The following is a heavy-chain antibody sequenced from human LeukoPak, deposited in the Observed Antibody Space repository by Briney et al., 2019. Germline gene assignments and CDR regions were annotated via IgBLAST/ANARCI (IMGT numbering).Heavy chain of an antibody. CDR3: ARRYYGSATYRLPYDY. V-gene: IGHV3-48*04. CDR1: GFTFSTYN. J-gene: IGHJ4*02. D-gene: IGHD3-22*01. Sequence: PGGSLRLSCAASGFTFSTYNMNWVRQAPGKGLEWVSYISSSSTTIYYADSVKGRFTISRDNAKNSLYLQMSSLRAEDTAVYYCARRYYGSATYRLPYDYWGQGTLVTVSS. CDR2: ISSSSTTI.